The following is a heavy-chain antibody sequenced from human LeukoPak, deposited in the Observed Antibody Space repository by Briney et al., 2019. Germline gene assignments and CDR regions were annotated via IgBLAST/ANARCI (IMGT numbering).Heavy chain of an antibody. D-gene: IGHD2-2*01. V-gene: IGHV1-18*01. J-gene: IGHJ6*03. Sequence: GASVKVSCKASGYTFTSYGISWVRQAPGQGLEWMGWISAYNGNTNYAQKLQGRVTMTTDTSTSTAYMELRSLRSDDTAVYYCAREPPYCSSTSCYGYMDVWGKGTTVTVSS. CDR2: ISAYNGNT. CDR3: AREPPYCSSTSCYGYMDV. CDR1: GYTFTSYG.